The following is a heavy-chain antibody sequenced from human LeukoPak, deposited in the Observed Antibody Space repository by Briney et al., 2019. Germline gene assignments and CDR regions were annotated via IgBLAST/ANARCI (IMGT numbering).Heavy chain of an antibody. Sequence: ASVKVSCKASGYTFTSYDINWVRQATGQGLEWMGWMNPNSGNTGYAQKFQGRVTITRNTSISTAYMELSSLRSDDTAVYYCARVGCSSTSCYKGWFDPWGQGTLVTVSS. D-gene: IGHD2-2*02. CDR2: MNPNSGNT. J-gene: IGHJ5*02. CDR1: GYTFTSYD. CDR3: ARVGCSSTSCYKGWFDP. V-gene: IGHV1-8*03.